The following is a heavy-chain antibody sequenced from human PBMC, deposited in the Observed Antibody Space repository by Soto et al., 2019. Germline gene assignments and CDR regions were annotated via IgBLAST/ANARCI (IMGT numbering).Heavy chain of an antibody. CDR2: ISAYNGST. CDR1: GYIFTNYG. Sequence: ASVKVSCKASGYIFTNYGISWVRQAPVQVLEYVGWISAYNGSTNYAQKFQGRVTMTTETSTTTAYMELRSLRSDDTAVYFCARHLRYYGWTIYYYHAMDVWG. D-gene: IGHD3-10*01. J-gene: IGHJ6*02. CDR3: ARHLRYYGWTIYYYHAMDV. V-gene: IGHV1-18*04.